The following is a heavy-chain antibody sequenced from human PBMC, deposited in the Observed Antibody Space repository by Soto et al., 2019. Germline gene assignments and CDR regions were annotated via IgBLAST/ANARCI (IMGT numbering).Heavy chain of an antibody. Sequence: QITLRESGPTLVKPTQTLTLTCAYSGFSFSTTGVGVGWFRQPPGQALHWLALIYWNGNERYSPSLNGRLTVTQDTSKNQVLLTMTKVDPVDTATYYCAHELSGYYYVMDVWGPGTNVTVSS. CDR2: IYWNGNE. J-gene: IGHJ6*02. CDR3: AHELSGYYYVMDV. D-gene: IGHD1-1*01. CDR1: GFSFSTTGVG. V-gene: IGHV2-5*01.